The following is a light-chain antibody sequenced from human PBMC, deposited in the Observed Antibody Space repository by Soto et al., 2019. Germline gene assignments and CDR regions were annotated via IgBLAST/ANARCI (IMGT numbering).Light chain of an antibody. V-gene: IGKV3-15*01. J-gene: IGKJ1*01. CDR1: QSVSTN. Sequence: EIVMTQSPGTLSLSPGERATLSCRASQSVSTNLAWYQQIPGQAPRLLIYGASTRATGFPARFSGSGSGTEFTLVISSLQSEDFAVYYCQHYNDWPQTFGLGTKV. CDR2: GAS. CDR3: QHYNDWPQT.